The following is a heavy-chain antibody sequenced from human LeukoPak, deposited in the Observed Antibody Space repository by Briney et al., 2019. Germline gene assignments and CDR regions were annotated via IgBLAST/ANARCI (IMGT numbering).Heavy chain of an antibody. V-gene: IGHV4-39*01. D-gene: IGHD3-3*01. CDR3: QSRYLEWLLEY. Sequence: SETLSLTCTVSGGSINSNNYYWGWIRQPPGKGLEWIGSIYSSGSAYYNPSLKSRVTISVDTSKNQFSLRLSSVTAADTVVYYCQSRYLEWLLEYWGQGTLVTVSS. J-gene: IGHJ4*02. CDR1: GGSINSNNYY. CDR2: IYSSGSA.